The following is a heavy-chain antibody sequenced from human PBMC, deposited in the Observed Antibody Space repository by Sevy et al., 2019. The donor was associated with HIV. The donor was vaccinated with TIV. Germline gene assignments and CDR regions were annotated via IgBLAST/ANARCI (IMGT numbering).Heavy chain of an antibody. CDR3: HGVGTTTIFDY. Sequence: GGSLRLSCAASGFIFNSYGMSWVRQAPGKGMEWVSGISGSGGSIYYADSVKGRFTISRDNFKNTLYLQMNSLRAEDTAVYYCHGVGTTTIFDYWGQGTLVTVSS. CDR2: ISGSGGSI. V-gene: IGHV3-23*01. CDR1: GFIFNSYG. J-gene: IGHJ4*02. D-gene: IGHD1-26*01.